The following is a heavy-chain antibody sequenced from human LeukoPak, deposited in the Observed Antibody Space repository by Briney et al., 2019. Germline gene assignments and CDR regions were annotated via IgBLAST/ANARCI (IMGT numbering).Heavy chain of an antibody. V-gene: IGHV1-69*06. D-gene: IGHD5-24*01. CDR2: IIPIFGTA. Sequence: GASVKVSCKASGGTFSSYAISWVRQAPGQGLEWMGGIIPIFGTANYAQKFQGRVTITADKSTSTAYMELSSLRSEDTAVYYCARDRAWLQTQYWGQGTLVTVSS. CDR1: GGTFSSYA. J-gene: IGHJ4*02. CDR3: ARDRAWLQTQY.